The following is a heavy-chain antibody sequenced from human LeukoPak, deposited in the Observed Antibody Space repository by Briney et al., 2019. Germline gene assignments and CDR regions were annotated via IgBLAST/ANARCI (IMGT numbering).Heavy chain of an antibody. CDR1: GYTFTSYY. CDR2: INPNSGGT. J-gene: IGHJ4*02. D-gene: IGHD3-22*01. V-gene: IGHV1-2*02. CDR3: ARVPGDSSGYYYPHFDY. Sequence: ASVKVSCKASGYTFTSYYLHWVRQAPGQGLEWMGWINPNSGGTNYAQKFQGRVTMTRDTSISTAYMELSRLRSDDTAVYYCARVPGDSSGYYYPHFDYWGQGTLVTVSS.